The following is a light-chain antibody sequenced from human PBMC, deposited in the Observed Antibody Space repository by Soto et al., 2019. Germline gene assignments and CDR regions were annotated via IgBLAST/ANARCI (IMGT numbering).Light chain of an antibody. CDR2: TAS. CDR1: QGISSY. J-gene: IGKJ1*01. CDR3: HQYYTYPWT. Sequence: AIRMTQSPSSLSASTGDRVTITCRASQGISSYLAWYQQKPGKAPKVLIHTASTLQGGVPSRFSGSGSGTDFTLTISRLQSEDFATYYCHQYYTYPWTFGQGTKVEVK. V-gene: IGKV1-8*01.